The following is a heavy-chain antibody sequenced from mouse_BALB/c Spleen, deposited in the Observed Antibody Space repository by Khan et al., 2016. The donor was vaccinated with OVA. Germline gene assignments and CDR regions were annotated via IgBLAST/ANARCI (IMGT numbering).Heavy chain of an antibody. CDR3: AREAYRYDEYYFDY. CDR2: ISSSGST. Sequence: EVQLVESGGGSVKPGGSLKLSCEVSGFTFSSYVMSWIRQTPEKRLEWVASISSSGSTYYPDSVKGRFTISRDNDRNGVYLQMSSLRSEDMAMYYCAREAYRYDEYYFDYWGQGTTLTVSS. V-gene: IGHV5-6-5*01. J-gene: IGHJ2*01. D-gene: IGHD2-14*01. CDR1: GFTFSSYV.